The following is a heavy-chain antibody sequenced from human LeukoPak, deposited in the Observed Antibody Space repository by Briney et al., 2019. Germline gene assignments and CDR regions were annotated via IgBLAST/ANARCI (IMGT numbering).Heavy chain of an antibody. J-gene: IGHJ4*02. D-gene: IGHD2-21*01. Sequence: SETLSLTCAVYGGSFSGYYWSWIRQPPGKGLEWIGEINHSGSTNYNPSLKSRVTISVDTSKNQFSLKLSSVTAAATAVYYCARIVSSCGLFVFAYWGQGTRVTVFS. V-gene: IGHV4-34*01. CDR2: INHSGST. CDR3: ARIVSSCGLFVFAY. CDR1: GGSFSGYY.